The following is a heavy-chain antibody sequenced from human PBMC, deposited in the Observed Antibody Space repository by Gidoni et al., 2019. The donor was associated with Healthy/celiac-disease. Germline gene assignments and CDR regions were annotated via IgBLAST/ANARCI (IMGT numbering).Heavy chain of an antibody. Sequence: QMQLVQSGAEVQKPRSSAKVSCKASGGPFSSYSISWVRQAHGQGLEWMGGIIPIFGTANYAQKFQGRVTITAEESTSTAYMELSSLRSEDTAVYYCALAKDIVVVVAATPPNWFDPWGQGTLVTVSS. CDR1: GGPFSSYS. CDR2: IIPIFGTA. V-gene: IGHV1-69*01. J-gene: IGHJ5*02. CDR3: ALAKDIVVVVAATPPNWFDP. D-gene: IGHD2-15*01.